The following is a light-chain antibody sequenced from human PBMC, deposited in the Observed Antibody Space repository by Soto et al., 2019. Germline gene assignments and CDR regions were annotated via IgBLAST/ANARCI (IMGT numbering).Light chain of an antibody. CDR3: CSFAGSYYV. V-gene: IGLV2-11*01. CDR1: SRDIEAYDY. J-gene: IGLJ1*01. Sequence: QSALTQPRSVSGSPGQSVAISCTGTSRDIEAYDYVSWYQQHPGKAPKLIISEVNKRPSGVSYRFSDSKSGNTASLTISGLQGEDEADYYCCSFAGSYYVFGTGTKLTVL. CDR2: EVN.